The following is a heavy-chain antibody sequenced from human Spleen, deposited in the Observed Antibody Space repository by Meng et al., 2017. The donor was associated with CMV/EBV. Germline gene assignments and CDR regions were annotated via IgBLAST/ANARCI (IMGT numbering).Heavy chain of an antibody. CDR1: GFTFDDDG. J-gene: IGHJ4*02. CDR2: INQDGSEK. D-gene: IGHD2-8*01. Sequence: LRLSCAASGFTFDDDGITWVRQAPGEGLEWVANINQDGSEKYFVDSVKGRFTISRDNAKNSVYLQMSSLTVADTAIYYCARVYGGYDSWGQGVLVTVSS. CDR3: ARVYGGYDS. V-gene: IGHV3-7*01.